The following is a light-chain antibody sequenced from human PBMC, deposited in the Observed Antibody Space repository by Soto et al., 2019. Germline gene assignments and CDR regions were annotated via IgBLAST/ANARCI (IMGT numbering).Light chain of an antibody. Sequence: QSVLTQPASVSGSPGQSITISCTGTSSDVGGYNYVSWYQQHPGKAPKLMIYDVSNRPSGVSNRFSGSKSGNTASLTISGLQAEDEDDYYCSSYTSSSPPVVFGGGTKLTVL. CDR2: DVS. J-gene: IGLJ2*01. V-gene: IGLV2-14*01. CDR1: SSDVGGYNY. CDR3: SSYTSSSPPVV.